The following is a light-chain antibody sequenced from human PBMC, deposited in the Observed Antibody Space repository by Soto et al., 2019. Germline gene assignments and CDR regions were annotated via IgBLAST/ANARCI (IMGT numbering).Light chain of an antibody. V-gene: IGKV1-5*03. CDR3: QQYDDFWT. J-gene: IGKJ1*01. CDR2: RAS. Sequence: DIQMTQSPSTLSASVGDRVTITCRASQSISSWLAWYQQKPGKAPKLLIYRASSLEGGVPSRFSGSGSGTEFTLTISSLQPDDFATYYCQQYDDFWTFGQWSKVDIK. CDR1: QSISSW.